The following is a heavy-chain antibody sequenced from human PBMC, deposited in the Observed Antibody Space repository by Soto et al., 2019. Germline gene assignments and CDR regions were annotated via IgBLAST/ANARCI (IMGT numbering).Heavy chain of an antibody. J-gene: IGHJ6*02. D-gene: IGHD5-18*01. Sequence: GVSLRLSCAASGFTFSSNAMHWVRQAPGKGLEWVAVISDDRTNKHYGDSVKGRFTISRDNSKNTLYLQMNNLRGEDTAVYYCAREPPSGGYSYGSYYGMDVWGHGTTVTVSS. CDR1: GFTFSSNA. CDR2: ISDDRTNK. CDR3: AREPPSGGYSYGSYYGMDV. V-gene: IGHV3-30-3*01.